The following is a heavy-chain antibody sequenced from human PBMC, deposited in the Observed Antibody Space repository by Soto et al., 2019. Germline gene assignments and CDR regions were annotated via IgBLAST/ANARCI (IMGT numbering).Heavy chain of an antibody. D-gene: IGHD1-1*01. CDR3: ARGRYGDY. CDR2: ISAHNGNT. J-gene: IGHJ4*02. V-gene: IGHV1-18*01. CDR1: GYAFTTYG. Sequence: QVHLVQSGAEVKKPGASVKVSCKASGYAFTTYGITWVRQAPGQGLEWMGWISAHNGNTNYAQKLQGRVTVTRDTSTSTAYMGLRSVRSDAAAVYYCARGRYGDYWGQGALVTVSS.